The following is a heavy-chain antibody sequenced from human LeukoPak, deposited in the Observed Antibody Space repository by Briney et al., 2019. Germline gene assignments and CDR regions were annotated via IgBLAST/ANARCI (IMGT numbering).Heavy chain of an antibody. CDR2: ISGSGGST. D-gene: IGHD5-24*01. CDR1: GFTFSSYA. V-gene: IGHV3-23*01. CDR3: AKGSRDGYNFDY. Sequence: GGSLRLSCAASGFTFSSYAMSWVRQAPGKGLEWVSAISGSGGSTYYADSVKGRFTISRDNSKNTLYRQMNSLRAEGTAVYYCAKGSRDGYNFDYWGQGTLVTVSS. J-gene: IGHJ4*02.